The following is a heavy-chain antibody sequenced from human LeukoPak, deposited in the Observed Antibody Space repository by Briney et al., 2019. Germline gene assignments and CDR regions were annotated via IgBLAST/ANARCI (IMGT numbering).Heavy chain of an antibody. CDR2: ISGNGGST. J-gene: IGHJ4*02. CDR1: GFTFSTYA. V-gene: IGHV3-23*01. CDR3: AKRGYDSGGYYGYFDY. Sequence: GGSLRLSCAASGFTFSTYAMSWVRQAPGKGLEWVSVISGNGGSTSYADSVKGRFTISRDNSKNTLYLQMNGLRAEDTAAYYCAKRGYDSGGYYGYFDYWGQGSLVTVSS. D-gene: IGHD3-22*01.